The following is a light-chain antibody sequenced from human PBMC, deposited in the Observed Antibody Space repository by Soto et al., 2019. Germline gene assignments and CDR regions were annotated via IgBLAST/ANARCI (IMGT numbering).Light chain of an antibody. V-gene: IGKV3-20*01. J-gene: IGKJ1*01. CDR2: GAS. Sequence: ETVLTQSPGTLSLSPGERATLSCRASQTIRSNYLAWYRQTPGQAPRLLIYGASNRAPGIADRFSGSGSGTDFTLIISRLKPEDFARYYCQQYGSSPWTFAQGTKVEIK. CDR1: QTIRSNY. CDR3: QQYGSSPWT.